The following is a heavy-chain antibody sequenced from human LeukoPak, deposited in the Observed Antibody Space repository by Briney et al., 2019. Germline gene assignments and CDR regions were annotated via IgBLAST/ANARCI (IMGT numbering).Heavy chain of an antibody. D-gene: IGHD3-22*01. J-gene: IGHJ6*03. V-gene: IGHV4-4*07. CDR1: GGSISSYY. CDR2: IYTCGST. Sequence: PSETLSLTCTVSGGSISSYYWSWIRQPAGKGLEWIGRIYTCGSTNYNPSLKSRVTMSVDTSKNQFSLKLSSVTAADTAVYYCARDEKMGSGYYYVLDYYYMDVWGKGTTVTVSS. CDR3: ARDEKMGSGYYYVLDYYYMDV.